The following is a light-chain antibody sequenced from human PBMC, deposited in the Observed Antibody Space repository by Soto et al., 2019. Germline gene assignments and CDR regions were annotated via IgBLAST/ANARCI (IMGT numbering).Light chain of an antibody. J-gene: IGKJ1*01. CDR3: QQSYSNPQT. Sequence: DIQMTQSPSSLSASVGDRVTITCRASQSISRYLHWYQQKPGKAPKLLIYAASSLQSGVPSRFSGSGSGTDFTLIISSLQPEDFATYYCQQSYSNPQTFGQGTKVEIK. CDR1: QSISRY. CDR2: AAS. V-gene: IGKV1-39*01.